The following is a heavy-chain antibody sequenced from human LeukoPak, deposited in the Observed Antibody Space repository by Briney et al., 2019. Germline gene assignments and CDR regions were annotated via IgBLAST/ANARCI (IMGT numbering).Heavy chain of an antibody. CDR3: ARGPAANPADYYYYGMDV. CDR1: GYSFTSYW. J-gene: IGHJ6*04. Sequence: GESLKISCKGSGYSFTSYWISWVRQMPGKGLEWMGRIDPSDSYTSYSPSFQGHVTISADKSISTAYLQWSSLKASDTAMYYCARGPAANPADYYYYGMDVWGKGTTVTVSS. CDR2: IDPSDSYT. V-gene: IGHV5-10-1*01. D-gene: IGHD2-2*01.